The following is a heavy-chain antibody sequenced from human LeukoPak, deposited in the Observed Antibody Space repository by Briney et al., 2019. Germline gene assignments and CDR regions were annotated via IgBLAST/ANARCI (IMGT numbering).Heavy chain of an antibody. CDR3: AKAFSSWYSEPFVY. Sequence: GGCLSLSCAASGFTFSSYAMNWVRPAPGRGLEWVAVISGGGGSTYYAASVKGRFTISRDNSKNTLYLQMTSLRAEDRAVYYCAKAFSSWYSEPFVYWGQRTLVTVSS. D-gene: IGHD6-13*01. J-gene: IGHJ4*02. V-gene: IGHV3-23*01. CDR1: GFTFSSYA. CDR2: ISGGGGST.